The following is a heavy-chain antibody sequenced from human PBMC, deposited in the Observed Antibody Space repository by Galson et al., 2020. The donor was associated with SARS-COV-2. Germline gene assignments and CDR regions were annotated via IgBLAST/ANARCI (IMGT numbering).Heavy chain of an antibody. V-gene: IGHV3-74*01. CDR3: ARGDMGNDYFDY. D-gene: IGHD7-27*01. CDR2: TYTEGSST. Sequence: ALHGASLKISCAASGFTFSSYWMHWVRQAPGKGLVWVSRTYTEGSSTSYADSVKGRFTISGDNAKNTLYLQMNSLRAEDTAGYYCARGDMGNDYFDYWGQGTLVTVSS. CDR1: GFTFSSYW. J-gene: IGHJ4*02.